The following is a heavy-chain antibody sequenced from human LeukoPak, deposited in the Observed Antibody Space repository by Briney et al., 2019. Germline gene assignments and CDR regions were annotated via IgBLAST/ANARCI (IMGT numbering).Heavy chain of an antibody. J-gene: IGHJ6*02. CDR1: GFTFDDYA. D-gene: IGHD3-22*01. CDR3: AKDSSGYYYDYYGMDV. V-gene: IGHV3-9*01. Sequence: GGSLRLSCAASGFTFDDYAMHWVRQAPGKGLEWVSGISWNSGSIGYADSVKGRFTISRDNAKNSLYLQMNSPRAEDTALYYCAKDSSGYYYDYYGMDVWGQGTTVTVSS. CDR2: ISWNSGSI.